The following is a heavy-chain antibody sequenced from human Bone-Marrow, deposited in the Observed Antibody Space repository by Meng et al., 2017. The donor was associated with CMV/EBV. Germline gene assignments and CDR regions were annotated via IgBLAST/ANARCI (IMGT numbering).Heavy chain of an antibody. D-gene: IGHD1-26*01. J-gene: IGHJ4*02. CDR1: GGSVSSSTYY. CDR3: ARLSGSFDN. CDR2: IHYSGNT. V-gene: IGHV4-61*01. Sequence: GSLRLSCTVSGGSVSSSTYYWSWIRQPPGKGLELIGYIHYSGNTNYNPSLKGRVTISVDTSRNQFSLKLNSVTAADTALYFCARLSGSFDNWGQGALVTVSS.